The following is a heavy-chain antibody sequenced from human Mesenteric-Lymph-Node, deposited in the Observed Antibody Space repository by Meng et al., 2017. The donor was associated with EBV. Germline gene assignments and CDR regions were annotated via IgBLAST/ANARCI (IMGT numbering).Heavy chain of an antibody. D-gene: IGHD5-18*01. CDR2: VNPKDGYA. CDR1: GYSFTSYN. Sequence: QGQLVQAGAEVNKPGASVMVSCKASGYSFTSYNINWVRQAAGQGLEWMGWVNPKDGYAGYEQNFQGRVTMTRDTSTGTAYMEVSSLRADDTAVYYCARGGEAGYMFGSSDFDLWGQGTLVTVSS. J-gene: IGHJ4*02. V-gene: IGHV1-8*01. CDR3: ARGGEAGYMFGSSDFDL.